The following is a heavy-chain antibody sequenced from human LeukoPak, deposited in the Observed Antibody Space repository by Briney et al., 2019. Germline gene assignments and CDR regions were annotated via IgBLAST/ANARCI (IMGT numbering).Heavy chain of an antibody. Sequence: PSETLSLTCAVYGGSFSGYYWNWIRQPPGKGLEWIGEINHSGSTNYNPSLKSRVTISVDTSKNQFSLKLNSVTAADTAIYYCARDQDYYGSGSYGPDHWGQGTQVTVSS. CDR3: ARDQDYYGSGSYGPDH. V-gene: IGHV4-34*01. CDR2: INHSGST. J-gene: IGHJ4*02. CDR1: GGSFSGYY. D-gene: IGHD3-10*01.